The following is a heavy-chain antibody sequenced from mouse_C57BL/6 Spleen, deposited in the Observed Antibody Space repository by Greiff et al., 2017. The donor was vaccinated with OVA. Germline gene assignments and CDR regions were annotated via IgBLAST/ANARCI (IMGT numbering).Heavy chain of an antibody. J-gene: IGHJ4*01. CDR1: GFNIKDDY. CDR3: THYGYDERGVWYYAMDY. V-gene: IGHV14-4*01. CDR2: IDPENGDT. Sequence: EVQLQQSGAELVRPGASVKLSCTASGFNIKDDYMHWVKQRPEQGLEWIGWIDPENGDTEYASKFQGKATITAGTSSNTAYLQLSSLTSEDTAVYYCTHYGYDERGVWYYAMDYWGQGTSVTVSS. D-gene: IGHD2-2*01.